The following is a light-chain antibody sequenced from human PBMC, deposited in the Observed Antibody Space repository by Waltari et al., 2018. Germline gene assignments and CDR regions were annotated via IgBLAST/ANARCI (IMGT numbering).Light chain of an antibody. CDR1: QSISNW. V-gene: IGKV1-5*03. CDR2: KAS. J-gene: IGKJ4*01. CDR3: QQYNSYSLLT. Sequence: DIQMTQSPSTLSASVGDRFTITCRAIQSISNWLAWYQQKTGKAPKLLFYKASTLESGVPSRFSGSGSGTEFTRSISSLQPDDFATYYCQQYNSYSLLTFGGGTKVEIK.